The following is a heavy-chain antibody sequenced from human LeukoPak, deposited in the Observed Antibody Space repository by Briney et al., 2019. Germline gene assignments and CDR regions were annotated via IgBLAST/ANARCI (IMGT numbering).Heavy chain of an antibody. V-gene: IGHV1-2*02. J-gene: IGHJ4*02. Sequence: ASVKVSCKASGYTFTGYYMHWVRQAPGQGLEWMGWINPNSGGTNYAQKFQGRVTMTRDTSTSIAYMELRSLRSDDTAVYYCATGGELHFDYWGQGTLVTVSS. D-gene: IGHD1-26*01. CDR3: ATGGELHFDY. CDR1: GYTFTGYY. CDR2: INPNSGGT.